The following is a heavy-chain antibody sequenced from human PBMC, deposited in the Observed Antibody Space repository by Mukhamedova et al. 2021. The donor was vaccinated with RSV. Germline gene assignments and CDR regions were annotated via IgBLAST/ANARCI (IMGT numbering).Heavy chain of an antibody. V-gene: IGHV3-30*10. Sequence: VRQAPGKGLEWVAVITDDGTNIHYTDSVKGRFTISRDSSRNTLYLQMNSLRPEYTAVDFCSGDPLSLFYYYYMDVWGNGSTVTV. CDR2: ITDDGTNI. D-gene: IGHD3-3*01. CDR3: SGDPLSLFYYYYMDV. J-gene: IGHJ6*03.